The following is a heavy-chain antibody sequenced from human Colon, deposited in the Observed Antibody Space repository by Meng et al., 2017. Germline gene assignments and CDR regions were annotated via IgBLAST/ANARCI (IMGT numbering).Heavy chain of an antibody. D-gene: IGHD3-22*01. CDR1: GGSISSSNW. CDR2: IYHSGST. Sequence: GSLRLSCAVSGGSISSSNWWSWVRQPPGKGLEWIGEIYHSGSTNYNPSLKSRVTISVDKSKNQFSLKLSSVTAADTAVYYCARDPSYDYDSSGYYLRYFDLWGRGTLVTVSS. V-gene: IGHV4-4*02. CDR3: ARDPSYDYDSSGYYLRYFDL. J-gene: IGHJ2*01.